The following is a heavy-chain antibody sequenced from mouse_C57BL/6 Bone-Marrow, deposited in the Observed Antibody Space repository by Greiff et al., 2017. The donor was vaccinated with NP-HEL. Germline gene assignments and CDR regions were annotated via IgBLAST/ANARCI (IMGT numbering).Heavy chain of an antibody. CDR2: INPNNGGT. V-gene: IGHV1-26*01. Sequence: VQLQQSGPELVKPGASVKISCKASGYTFTDYYMNWVKQSHGKSLEWIGAINPNNGGTSYNQKFKGKATLTVDKSSSTAYMELRSLTSEDSAVYYCARLGLLYWYFDVWGTGTTVTVAS. D-gene: IGHD6-2*01. CDR3: ARLGLLYWYFDV. J-gene: IGHJ1*03. CDR1: GYTFTDYY.